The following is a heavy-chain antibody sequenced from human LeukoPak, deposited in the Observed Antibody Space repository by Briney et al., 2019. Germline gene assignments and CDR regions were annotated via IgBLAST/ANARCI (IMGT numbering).Heavy chain of an antibody. V-gene: IGHV3-11*04. CDR1: GFTFSDNY. CDR2: ISGNGGVI. CDR3: ARGSSSGWQDY. J-gene: IGHJ4*02. D-gene: IGHD6-19*01. Sequence: GGSLRLSCAASGFTFSDNYMTWVRQAPGKGLEWLSYISGNGGVIQYADSVKGRFTISRDNAKNSLYLQMNSLRAEDTAVYYCARGSSSGWQDYWGQGTLVTVSS.